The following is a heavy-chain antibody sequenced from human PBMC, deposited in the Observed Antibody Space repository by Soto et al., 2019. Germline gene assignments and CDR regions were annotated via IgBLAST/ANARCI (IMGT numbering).Heavy chain of an antibody. Sequence: TISNGSIGSYYWTWIRQPPGKGLEWIGHIYYSGSTNYNPSLKSRLTLSLDTSKNQFSLKLTSVTAADTAVYYCARVGRLITAAGLLDAWGQGTLVTVSS. J-gene: IGHJ5*02. CDR3: ARVGRLITAAGLLDA. CDR1: NGSIGSYY. CDR2: IYYSGST. V-gene: IGHV4-59*01. D-gene: IGHD6-13*01.